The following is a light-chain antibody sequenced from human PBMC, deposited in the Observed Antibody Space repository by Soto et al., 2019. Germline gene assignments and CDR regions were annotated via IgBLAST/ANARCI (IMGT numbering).Light chain of an antibody. CDR3: QQYGSLWA. J-gene: IGKJ1*01. Sequence: EIVLTQSPRTLSVSPGEGATVSCRASQSVSSSYLAWYQQKPGQAPRLLIYGASSRATGIPDRFSGSGSGTDFTLTISRLEPEDFAMYYCQQYGSLWAFGQGTKVEIK. V-gene: IGKV3-20*01. CDR1: QSVSSSY. CDR2: GAS.